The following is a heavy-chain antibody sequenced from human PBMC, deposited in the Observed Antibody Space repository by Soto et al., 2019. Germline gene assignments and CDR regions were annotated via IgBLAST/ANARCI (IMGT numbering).Heavy chain of an antibody. CDR1: GYTFTSYC. V-gene: IGHV1-18*01. CDR2: ISAYNGNT. J-gene: IGHJ4*02. D-gene: IGHD4-17*01. Sequence: GASVKVSCKASGYTFTSYCISWVRQAPGQGLEWMGWISAYNGNTNYAQKLQGRVTMTTDTSTSTAYMELRSLRSDDTAVYYCARDDPIHDYGDPFDYWGQGTLVTVSS. CDR3: ARDDPIHDYGDPFDY.